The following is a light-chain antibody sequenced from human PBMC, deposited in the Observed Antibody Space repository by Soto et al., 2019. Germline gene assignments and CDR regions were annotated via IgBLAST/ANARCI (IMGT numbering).Light chain of an antibody. V-gene: IGKV3-20*01. CDR3: QQYGSSPPP. J-gene: IGKJ3*01. Sequence: EIVLTQSPGTLSLSPGERVTLSCRASQSVSSSYLAWYQQKPGQAPRLLIYGASSRATGIPDRFSGSGSGTDFTLTISRLEPEDFEVYYCQQYGSSPPPFGPGTKVDIK. CDR2: GAS. CDR1: QSVSSSY.